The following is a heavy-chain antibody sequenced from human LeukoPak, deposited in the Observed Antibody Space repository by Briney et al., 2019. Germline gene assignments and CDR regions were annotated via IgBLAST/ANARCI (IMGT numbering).Heavy chain of an antibody. V-gene: IGHV4-34*01. D-gene: IGHD6-19*01. Sequence: GSLRLSCAASGFTFSSYAMSWIRQPPGKGLEWIGEINHSGSTNYNPSLKSRVTISVDTSKNQFSLKLSSVTAADTAVYYCARVGAVAGVDYWGQGTLVTVSS. J-gene: IGHJ4*02. CDR1: GFTFSSYA. CDR3: ARVGAVAGVDY. CDR2: INHSGST.